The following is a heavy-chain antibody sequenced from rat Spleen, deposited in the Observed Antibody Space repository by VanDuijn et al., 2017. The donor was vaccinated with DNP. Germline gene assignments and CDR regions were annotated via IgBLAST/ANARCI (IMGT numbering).Heavy chain of an antibody. CDR3: TTAFYAAPRGFAY. Sequence: EVQLVESGGGLVQPGRSLKLSCAASGFTFNNYWMNWVRQAPGRGLEWVASITNTGGNVYYPDSVKGRFAISRDNAKSTLYLQMNSLRSDDTATYYCTTAFYAAPRGFAYWGQGTLVTVSS. J-gene: IGHJ3*01. CDR2: ITNTGGNV. V-gene: IGHV5-31*01. CDR1: GFTFNNYW. D-gene: IGHD3-1*01.